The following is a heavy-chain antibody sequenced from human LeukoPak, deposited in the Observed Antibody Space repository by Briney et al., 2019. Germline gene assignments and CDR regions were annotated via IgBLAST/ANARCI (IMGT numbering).Heavy chain of an antibody. J-gene: IGHJ4*02. D-gene: IGHD4-17*01. CDR1: GYSFTTYW. Sequence: GESLKISCKVSGYSFTTYWIGWVRQMPGKGLECMGIIYPGDSDTRYSPSFQGQVTISADKSISTAYLQWGSLKASDTAIYYCARHGDYGHFDYWGQGTLVTVSS. V-gene: IGHV5-51*01. CDR2: IYPGDSDT. CDR3: ARHGDYGHFDY.